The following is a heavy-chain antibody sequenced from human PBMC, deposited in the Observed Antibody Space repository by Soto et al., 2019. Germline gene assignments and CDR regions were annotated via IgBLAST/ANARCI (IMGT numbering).Heavy chain of an antibody. J-gene: IGHJ6*02. CDR2: ISWNSGSI. CDR3: AKGLHYYGMDV. Sequence: EVQLVESGGGLVQPGRSLRLSCAASGFTFDDYAMHWVRLAPGKGLEWVSGISWNSGSIGYADSVKGRFTISRDNAKNSLYLQMNSLRAEDTALYYCAKGLHYYGMDVWGQGTTVTVSS. V-gene: IGHV3-9*01. CDR1: GFTFDDYA.